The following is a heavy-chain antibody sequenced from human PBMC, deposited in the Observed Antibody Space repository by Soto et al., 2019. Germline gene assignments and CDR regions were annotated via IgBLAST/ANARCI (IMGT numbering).Heavy chain of an antibody. V-gene: IGHV1-18*01. Sequence: ASVKVSCKASGYTFTSYGISWVRQAPGQGLERMGWISAYNGNTNYAQKLQGRVTMTTDTSTSTAYMELRSLRSDDTAVYYCALDFGDYYGSGSYYNYGMDVWGQGTTVTVSS. CDR1: GYTFTSYG. CDR3: ALDFGDYYGSGSYYNYGMDV. J-gene: IGHJ6*02. D-gene: IGHD3-10*01. CDR2: ISAYNGNT.